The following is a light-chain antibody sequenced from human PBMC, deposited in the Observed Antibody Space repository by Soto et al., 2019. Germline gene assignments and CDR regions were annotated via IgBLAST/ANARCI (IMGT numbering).Light chain of an antibody. CDR3: QQYGGSPRT. CDR1: QRVSSGY. Sequence: EIVLTQSPGTLSLSPGERATLSCRASQRVSSGYLAWYQQKPGQAPRLLIYGASNRATDIPDRFSGRGSGTDFTLTISRLEPEDFAVYHCQQYGGSPRTFGQGTKVERK. CDR2: GAS. V-gene: IGKV3-20*01. J-gene: IGKJ1*01.